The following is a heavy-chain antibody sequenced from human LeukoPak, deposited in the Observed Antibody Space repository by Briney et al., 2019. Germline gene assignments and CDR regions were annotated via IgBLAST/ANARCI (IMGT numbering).Heavy chain of an antibody. CDR3: ATVSEVDRSGWYSGWFDP. V-gene: IGHV1-24*01. D-gene: IGHD6-19*01. CDR2: FDPEDGET. CDR1: GYTLTELS. Sequence: GASVTVSCKVSGYTLTELSMHWVRQAPGKGLEWMGGFDPEDGETIYTQKFQGRVTMTEDTSTDTAYMELSSLRSGDTAVYYCATVSEVDRSGWYSGWFDPWGQGTLVTVSS. J-gene: IGHJ5*02.